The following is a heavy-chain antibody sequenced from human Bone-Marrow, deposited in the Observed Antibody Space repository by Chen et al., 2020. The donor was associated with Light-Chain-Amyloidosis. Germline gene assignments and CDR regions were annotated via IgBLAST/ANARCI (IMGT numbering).Heavy chain of an antibody. CDR3: ARDHVHYDSSGYCYHGAFDI. D-gene: IGHD3-22*01. CDR2: VYQSGST. V-gene: IGHV4-38-2*02. Sequence: QVQLQESGPGMVKPSETLSLTCTVSFYSISSAYYWGWFRQTPGKGLEWVGSVYQSGSTYYNPSLESRVSSSLDTSNDRCSRYLTSVTAADTAVYCGARDHVHYDSSGYCYHGAFDIWGQGTLVGVSS. CDR1: FYSISSAYY. J-gene: IGHJ3*02.